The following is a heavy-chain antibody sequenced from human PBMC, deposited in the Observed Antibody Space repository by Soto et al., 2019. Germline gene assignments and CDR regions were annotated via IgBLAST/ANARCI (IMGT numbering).Heavy chain of an antibody. CDR2: ISSSGSTI. D-gene: IGHD4-17*01. CDR3: AREVAVTTGRAYYYYYMDV. V-gene: IGHV3-48*01. CDR1: GFTFSSYS. J-gene: IGHJ6*03. Sequence: GGSLRLSCAASGFTFSSYSMNWVRQAPGKGLEWVSYISSSGSTIYYADSVKGRFTISRDNAKNSLYLQMNSLRAEDTAVYYCAREVAVTTGRAYYYYYMDVWGKGTTVTVSS.